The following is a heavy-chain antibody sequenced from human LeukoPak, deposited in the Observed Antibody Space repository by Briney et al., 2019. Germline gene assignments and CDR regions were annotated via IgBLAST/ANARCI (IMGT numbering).Heavy chain of an antibody. CDR2: ISSSGSTI. V-gene: IGHV3-11*01. CDR1: GFTVSDYY. Sequence: GGSLRLSCAASGFTVSDYYMSWIRQAPGKGLEWVSYISSSGSTIYYADSVKGRFTISRDNAKNSLYLQMNSLRAEDTAVYYCARVESGYDYYYYYYYMDVWGKGTTVTVSS. J-gene: IGHJ6*03. CDR3: ARVESGYDYYYYYYYMDV. D-gene: IGHD5-12*01.